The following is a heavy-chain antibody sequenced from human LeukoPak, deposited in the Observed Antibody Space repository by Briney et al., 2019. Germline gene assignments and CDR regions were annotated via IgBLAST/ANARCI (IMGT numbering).Heavy chain of an antibody. CDR1: GGTFSSYA. J-gene: IGHJ4*02. Sequence: GSSVKISCKASGGTFSSYAISWVRQAPGQGLEWMGGIIPIFGTANYAQKFLGRVTITTDESTSTAYMELSSLRSDDTAVYYCARGTSGWQDDYWGQGTLVTVSS. CDR2: IIPIFGTA. CDR3: ARGTSGWQDDY. V-gene: IGHV1-69*05. D-gene: IGHD6-19*01.